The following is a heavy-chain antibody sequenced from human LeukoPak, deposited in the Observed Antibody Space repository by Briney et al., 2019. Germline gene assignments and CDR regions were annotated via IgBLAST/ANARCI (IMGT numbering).Heavy chain of an antibody. V-gene: IGHV3-23*01. J-gene: IGHJ4*02. CDR2: ISGSGGST. D-gene: IGHD4-17*01. Sequence: GGSLRLSCAASGFTFSSYAMSWVRQAPGKGLEWVSAISGSGGSTYYADSLKGRVTISRDNSKNTLYLQMNRLRAEDTAVYYCAKYYGDYEYFDYWGQGTLVTVSS. CDR1: GFTFSSYA. CDR3: AKYYGDYEYFDY.